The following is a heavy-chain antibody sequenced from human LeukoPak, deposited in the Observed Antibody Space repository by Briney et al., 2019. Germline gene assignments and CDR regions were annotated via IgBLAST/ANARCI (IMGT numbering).Heavy chain of an antibody. CDR1: GFTLSSCG. Sequence: GGSLRLSCAASGFTLSSCGMHWVRQAPGKGLEWVAFISYDGSNKYYADSVKGRFTISRDNSKNTLYLQMNSLRAEDTAVYYCAKDSSAGYYYYGMDVWGQGTTVTVSS. J-gene: IGHJ6*02. CDR3: AKDSSAGYYYYGMDV. V-gene: IGHV3-30*18. CDR2: ISYDGSNK.